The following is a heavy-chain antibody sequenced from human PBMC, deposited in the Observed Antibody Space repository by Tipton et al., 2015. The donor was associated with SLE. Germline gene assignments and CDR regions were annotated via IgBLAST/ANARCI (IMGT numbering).Heavy chain of an antibody. CDR3: ARAPTGTTDY. J-gene: IGHJ4*02. CDR1: GFTFSSYA. D-gene: IGHD1-7*01. CDR2: ISYDGSNK. V-gene: IGHV3-30-3*01. Sequence: SLRLSCAASGFTFSSYAMHWVRQAPGKGLEWVAVISYDGSNKYYADSVKGRFTNSRDNSKNTLYLQMNSLRAEDTAVYYCARAPTGTTDYWGQGTLVTVSS.